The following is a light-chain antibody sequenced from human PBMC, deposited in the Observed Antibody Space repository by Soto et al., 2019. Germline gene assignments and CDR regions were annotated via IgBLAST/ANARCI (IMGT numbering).Light chain of an antibody. CDR2: EVS. CDR1: SSDVGGYKY. V-gene: IGLV2-14*01. Sequence: QSALTQPASVSGSPGQSITISCTGTSSDVGGYKYVSWYQQHPDKAPKLIIFEVSNRPSGISSRFSGSKSGNTASLTISGLQAEDEADYYCSSYTSKSSLIFGGGTNLTVL. J-gene: IGLJ2*01. CDR3: SSYTSKSSLI.